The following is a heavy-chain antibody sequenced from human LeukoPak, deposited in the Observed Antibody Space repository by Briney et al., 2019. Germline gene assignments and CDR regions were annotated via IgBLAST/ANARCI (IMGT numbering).Heavy chain of an antibody. J-gene: IGHJ4*02. D-gene: IGHD5-24*01. CDR1: GGSISSGSYY. Sequence: PSETLSLTCTVSGGSISSGSYYWSWIRQPAGKGLEWIGRIYTSGSTNYNPSLKSRVTISVDTSKNQFSLKLSSVTAADTAVYYCAREERKFDYWGQGTLVTVSS. CDR2: IYTSGST. CDR3: AREERKFDY. V-gene: IGHV4-61*02.